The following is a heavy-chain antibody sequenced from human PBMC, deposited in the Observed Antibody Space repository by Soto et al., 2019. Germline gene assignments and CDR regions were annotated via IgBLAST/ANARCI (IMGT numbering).Heavy chain of an antibody. Sequence: QVQLVQSGAEVKKPGASVKVSCKASGYTFTSYGISWVRQAPGQGLEWMGWINVYNGNTNYAQKLQGRVTITTDPSTSTAYRDLRSLRSDDTAVYFCARDTSRGEYDYWGQGPLVTVSS. D-gene: IGHD3-10*01. V-gene: IGHV1-18*01. CDR1: GYTFTSYG. J-gene: IGHJ4*02. CDR2: INVYNGNT. CDR3: ARDTSRGEYDY.